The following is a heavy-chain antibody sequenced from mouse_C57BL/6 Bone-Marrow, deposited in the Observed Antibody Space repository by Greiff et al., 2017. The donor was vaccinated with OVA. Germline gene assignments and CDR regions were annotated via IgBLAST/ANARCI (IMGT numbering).Heavy chain of an antibody. Sequence: QVQLQQPGAELVKPGASVKLSCKASGYTFTSYWMHWVKQRPGQGLEWIGMIHPNSGSTNYNEKFKSKATLTVDKSSSTAYMQLSSLTSEDSAVYYCANYYGSSLYAMDYWGQGTSVTVSS. D-gene: IGHD1-1*01. CDR2: IHPNSGST. J-gene: IGHJ4*01. CDR1: GYTFTSYW. CDR3: ANYYGSSLYAMDY. V-gene: IGHV1-64*01.